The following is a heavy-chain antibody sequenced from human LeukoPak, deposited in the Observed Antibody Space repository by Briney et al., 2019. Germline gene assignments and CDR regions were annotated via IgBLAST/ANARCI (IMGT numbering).Heavy chain of an antibody. V-gene: IGHV3-33*01. CDR1: GFTFSSYG. CDR3: ARGPNPFGGVIASQPEYYFDY. J-gene: IGHJ4*02. D-gene: IGHD3-16*02. CDR2: IWYDGSNK. Sequence: GGSLRLSCAASGFTFSSYGMHWVRQAPGKGLEWVAAIWYDGSNKYYADSVKGRFTISRDNSKNTLYLQMNSLRAEDTAVYYCARGPNPFGGVIASQPEYYFDYWGQGTLVTVSS.